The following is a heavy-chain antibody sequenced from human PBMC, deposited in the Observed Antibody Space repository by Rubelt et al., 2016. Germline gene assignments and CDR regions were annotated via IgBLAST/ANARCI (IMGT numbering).Heavy chain of an antibody. Sequence: MGGIIPIFGTANYAQKFQGRVTMTEDTSTDTAYMELSSLRSEDTAVYYCATLGKIAARVNYWGQGTLVTVSS. D-gene: IGHD6-6*01. V-gene: IGHV1-69*06. J-gene: IGHJ4*02. CDR2: IIPIFGTA. CDR3: ATLGKIAARVNY.